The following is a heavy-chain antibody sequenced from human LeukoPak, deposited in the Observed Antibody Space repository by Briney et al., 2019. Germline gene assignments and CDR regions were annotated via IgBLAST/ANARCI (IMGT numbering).Heavy chain of an antibody. CDR2: ISSSSSYT. CDR1: GFTFSDYY. CDR3: ARQGSRNYFDY. V-gene: IGHV3-11*03. Sequence: GGSLRLSCAASGFTFSDYYMSWIRKAPGKGLEWVSYISSSSSYTNYADFVKGRFTISRDNAKNSLYLQMNSLRAEDTAVYYCARQGSRNYFDYWGQGTLVTVSS. D-gene: IGHD2-2*01. J-gene: IGHJ4*02.